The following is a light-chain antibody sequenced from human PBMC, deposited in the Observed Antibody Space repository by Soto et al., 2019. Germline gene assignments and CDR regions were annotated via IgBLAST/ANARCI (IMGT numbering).Light chain of an antibody. J-gene: IGKJ4*01. CDR2: DAS. V-gene: IGKV3-11*01. CDR3: QQRSKWPLT. CDR1: QSISSY. Sequence: EIVLTQSPATLSLSPGERATLSCRADQSISSYLAWFQQKPGQAPRLLIYDASNRATGIPARFSGSGSGTDFTLTIGSLEPEDFAVYYCQQRSKWPLTFGGGTKVEIK.